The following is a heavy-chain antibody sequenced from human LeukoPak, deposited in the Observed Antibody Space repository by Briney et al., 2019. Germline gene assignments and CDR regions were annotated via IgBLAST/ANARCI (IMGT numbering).Heavy chain of an antibody. CDR3: AKDHRYSSGCAFDY. CDR1: GFTFSSYG. Sequence: QPGGSLRLSCAASGFTFSSYGMHWVRQAPGKGLEWVAFIRYDGSNKYYADSVKGRFTISRDNSKNTLYLQMNSLRAEDTAVYCCAKDHRYSSGCAFDYWGQGTLVTVSS. J-gene: IGHJ4*02. CDR2: IRYDGSNK. V-gene: IGHV3-30*02. D-gene: IGHD6-19*01.